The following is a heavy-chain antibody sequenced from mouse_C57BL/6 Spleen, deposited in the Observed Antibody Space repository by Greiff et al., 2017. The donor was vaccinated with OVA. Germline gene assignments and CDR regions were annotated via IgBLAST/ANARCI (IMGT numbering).Heavy chain of an antibody. V-gene: IGHV6-6*01. Sequence: EVHLVESGGGLVQPGGSMKLSCAASGFTFSDAWMDWVRQSPEKGLEWVAEIRNKANNHATYYAESVKGRFTISRDDSKSSVYLQMNSLRAEDTGIYYCTPNYYDYDGWFAYWGQGTLVTVSA. D-gene: IGHD2-4*01. J-gene: IGHJ3*01. CDR3: TPNYYDYDGWFAY. CDR2: IRNKANNHAT. CDR1: GFTFSDAW.